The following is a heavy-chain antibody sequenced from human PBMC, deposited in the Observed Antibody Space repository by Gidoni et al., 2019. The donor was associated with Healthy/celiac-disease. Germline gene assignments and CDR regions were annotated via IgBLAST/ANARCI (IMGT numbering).Heavy chain of an antibody. D-gene: IGHD3-3*01. CDR3: SVAANYDFWSGYYGYFDY. Sequence: EVQLVESGGGLVQPGGSLRLSCAASGFTVSSNYMSWVRQAPGKGLEWVSVIYSGGSTYYADSVKGRFTISRDNSKNTLYLQMNSLRAEDTAVYYCSVAANYDFWSGYYGYFDYWGQGTLVTVSS. J-gene: IGHJ4*02. CDR1: GFTVSSNY. V-gene: IGHV3-66*02. CDR2: IYSGGST.